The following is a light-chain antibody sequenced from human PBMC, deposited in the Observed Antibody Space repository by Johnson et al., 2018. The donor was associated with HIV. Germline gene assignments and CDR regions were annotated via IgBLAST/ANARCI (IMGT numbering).Light chain of an antibody. J-gene: IGLJ1*01. CDR1: SSNIGNNY. V-gene: IGLV1-51*02. CDR3: GTWDSSLNAYV. CDR2: ENN. Sequence: SVLTQPPSVSAAPGQKVTISCSGSSSNIGNNYVSWYQQLPGTAPKLLIYENNKRPSGIPDRFSGSKSGTSATLGITGLQTGDEADYYCGTWDSSLNAYVFGAATKVAVL.